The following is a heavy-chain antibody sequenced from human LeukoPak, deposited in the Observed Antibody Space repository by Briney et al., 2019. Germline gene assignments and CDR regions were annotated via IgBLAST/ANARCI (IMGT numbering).Heavy chain of an antibody. Sequence: ASVKVSCKASGYTFTSYYMHWVRQAPGQGLEWMGIINPRGGSTSYAQKFQGRVTMTRDTSTSTVYVELSSLRSEDTAVYYCARDTANYYYDSSGYYFDYWGQGTLVTVSS. CDR2: INPRGGST. CDR3: ARDTANYYYDSSGYYFDY. D-gene: IGHD3-22*01. CDR1: GYTFTSYY. V-gene: IGHV1-46*01. J-gene: IGHJ4*02.